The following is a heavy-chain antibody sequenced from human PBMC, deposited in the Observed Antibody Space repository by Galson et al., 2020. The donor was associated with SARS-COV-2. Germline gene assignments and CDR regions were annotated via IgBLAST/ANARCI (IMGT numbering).Heavy chain of an antibody. CDR2: IYYSGST. J-gene: IGHJ6*03. D-gene: IGHD5-18*01. Sequence: SETLSLTCTVSGGSISSYYWSWIRQPPGKGLEWIGYIYYSGSTNYNPSLKSRVTISVDTSKNQFSLKLSSVTAADTAVYYCARIRDTPYYMDVWGKGTTVTVSS. CDR3: ARIRDTPYYMDV. CDR1: GGSISSYY. V-gene: IGHV4-59*08.